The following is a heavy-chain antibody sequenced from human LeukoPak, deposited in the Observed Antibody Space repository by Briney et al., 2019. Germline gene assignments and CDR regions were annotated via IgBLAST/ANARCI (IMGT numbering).Heavy chain of an antibody. Sequence: PSETLSLTCAVYGGSFSGYYWSWIRQPPGKGLEWIGEINHSGSTNYNPSLKSRVTISVDTSKNQFSLKLSSVTAADTAVYYCARALQKGDCSGGSCYPDYWGQGTLVTVSS. CDR1: GGSFSGYY. CDR3: ARALQKGDCSGGSCYPDY. CDR2: INHSGST. J-gene: IGHJ4*02. D-gene: IGHD2-15*01. V-gene: IGHV4-34*01.